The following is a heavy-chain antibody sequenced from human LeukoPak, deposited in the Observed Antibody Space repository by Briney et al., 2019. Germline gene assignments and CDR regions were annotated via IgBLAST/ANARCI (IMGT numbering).Heavy chain of an antibody. D-gene: IGHD3-10*01. CDR3: ATQPYYYGSGSYGEYFDY. V-gene: IGHV1-69*05. CDR1: GGTFSSYA. J-gene: IGHJ4*02. CDR2: IIPIFGTA. Sequence: SVKVSCKASGGTFSSYAISWVRQAPGQGLEWMGGIIPIFGTANYAQKFQGRVTITTDESTSTAYMELSRLRSEDTAVYYCATQPYYYGSGSYGEYFDYWGQGTLVTVSS.